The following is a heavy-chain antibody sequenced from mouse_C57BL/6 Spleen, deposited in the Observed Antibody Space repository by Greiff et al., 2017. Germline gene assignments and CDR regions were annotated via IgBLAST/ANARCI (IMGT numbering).Heavy chain of an antibody. CDR3: ARNYGIYVSDY. CDR1: GFNIKDYY. CDR2: IDPEDGET. V-gene: IGHV14-2*01. J-gene: IGHJ2*01. Sequence: VQLQQSGAELVKPGASVKLSCTASGFNIKDYYLHWVKQRTEQGLEWIGRIDPEDGETKYAPKFQGKATITADTSSNTTYLQRSSRTSEDTTVYYCARNYGIYVSDYWGQGTTLSVAS. D-gene: IGHD2-1*01.